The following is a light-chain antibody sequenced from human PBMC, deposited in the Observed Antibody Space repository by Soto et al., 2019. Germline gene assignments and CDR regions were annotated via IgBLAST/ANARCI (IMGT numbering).Light chain of an antibody. CDR2: DNN. V-gene: IGLV1-40*01. CDR1: SSNIGALYD. Sequence: QSVLTQPPSVPGAPGQRVTISCTGSSSNIGALYDVNWYQQLPGTAPKLLIYDNNNRPSGVPDRFSGSKSGTSASLAITGLQAEDESEYYCQSYDKSLSGHVVFGGGTKVTVL. J-gene: IGLJ2*01. CDR3: QSYDKSLSGHVV.